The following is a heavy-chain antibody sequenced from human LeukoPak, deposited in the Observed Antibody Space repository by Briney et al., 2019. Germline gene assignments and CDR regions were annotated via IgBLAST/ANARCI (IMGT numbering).Heavy chain of an antibody. Sequence: GGSLRLSCAASGFTFSSYAMSWVRQAPGKGLEWVSAISGSGGSTYYADSVKGRFTISRDNAKNTLYLQMNRLRAEDTAVYYRSRDDDFGTAFQIWGQETMVTVST. CDR1: GFTFSSYA. V-gene: IGHV3-23*01. J-gene: IGHJ3*02. CDR2: ISGSGGST. CDR3: SRDDDFGTAFQI. D-gene: IGHD3-3*01.